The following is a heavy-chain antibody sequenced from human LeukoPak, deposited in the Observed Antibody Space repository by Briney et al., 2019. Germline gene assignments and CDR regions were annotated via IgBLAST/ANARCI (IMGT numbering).Heavy chain of an antibody. Sequence: GGSLRLSCAASGFAFTTYAMTWVRQAPGKGLEWVATISAGGSSTYYPDPEKGRFTISRDNSKNTLYLQMNSLRAEDTAVYYCAKDLVTMVRGVNTHYYYGMDVWGQGTTVTVSS. CDR2: ISAGGSST. CDR1: GFAFTTYA. V-gene: IGHV3-23*01. D-gene: IGHD3-10*01. J-gene: IGHJ6*02. CDR3: AKDLVTMVRGVNTHYYYGMDV.